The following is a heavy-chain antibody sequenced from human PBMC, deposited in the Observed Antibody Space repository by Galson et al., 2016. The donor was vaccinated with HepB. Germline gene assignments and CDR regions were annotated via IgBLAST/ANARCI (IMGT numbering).Heavy chain of an antibody. Sequence: TLSLTCTVSHGSVSSDDSYWSWVRQHPGKGLEWIGYINYSGSTYYSPSPESRVTMSVDTSKNQFSLNLSSVTAADTAVYYCARRLVAPGKTYFDYWGQGALVTVSS. CDR3: ARRLVAPGKTYFDY. V-gene: IGHV4-31*03. CDR1: HGSVSSDDSY. D-gene: IGHD6-13*01. CDR2: INYSGST. J-gene: IGHJ4*02.